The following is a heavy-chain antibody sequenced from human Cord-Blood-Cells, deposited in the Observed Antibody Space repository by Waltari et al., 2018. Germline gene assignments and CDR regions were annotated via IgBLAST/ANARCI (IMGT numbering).Heavy chain of an antibody. CDR1: GYTLTEFS. Sequence: QVQLVQSGADGKKPGSSAKVTCKVSGYTLTEFSMHWVRQAPAAGPEWMGDFDPEDGETIYAQKFQGRVTMTEDTSTDTAYMELSSLRSEDTAVYYCATLYYYDSSGYYYYYGMDVWGQGTTVTVSS. J-gene: IGHJ6*02. D-gene: IGHD3-22*01. CDR3: ATLYYYDSSGYYYYYGMDV. V-gene: IGHV1-24*01. CDR2: FDPEDGET.